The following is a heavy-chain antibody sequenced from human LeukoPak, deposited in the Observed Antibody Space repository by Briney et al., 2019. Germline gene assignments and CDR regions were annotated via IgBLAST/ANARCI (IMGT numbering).Heavy chain of an antibody. J-gene: IGHJ6*03. CDR2: ISYDGSNK. D-gene: IGHD6-6*01. V-gene: IGHV3-30*04. Sequence: GRSLRLSCAASGFTFSSYAMHWVRQAPGKGLEWVAVISYDGSNKYYADSVKGRFTISRDNSKNTLYLQMNSLRAEDTAVYYCAREGVAARLSFYYYYMDVWGKGTTVTVSS. CDR1: GFTFSSYA. CDR3: AREGVAARLSFYYYYMDV.